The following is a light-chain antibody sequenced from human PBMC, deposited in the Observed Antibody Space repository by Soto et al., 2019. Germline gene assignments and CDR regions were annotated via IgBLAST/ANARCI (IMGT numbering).Light chain of an antibody. J-gene: IGKJ1*01. CDR2: GAS. V-gene: IGKV3-20*01. Sequence: ATLSCRASQSINNNVAWYQQKPGQAPRLLIYGASSRATGIPDRFSGSGSGTDFTLTISRLEPEDFAVYYCQQYGSSPRTFGQGTKVDIK. CDR3: QQYGSSPRT. CDR1: QSINNN.